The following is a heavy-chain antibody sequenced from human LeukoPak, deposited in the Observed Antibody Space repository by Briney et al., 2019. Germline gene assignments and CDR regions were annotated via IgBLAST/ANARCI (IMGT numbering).Heavy chain of an antibody. Sequence: GGSLRLSCAASGFTFSSYSMNWVRQAPGKGLEWVSSISSSSSYIYYADSVKGRFTISRDNAKNSLYLQMNSLRAEDTAVYYCARDKKNYCSSTSCYKEFDYWGQGTLVTVSS. CDR2: ISSSSSYI. V-gene: IGHV3-21*01. J-gene: IGHJ4*02. CDR3: ARDKKNYCSSTSCYKEFDY. CDR1: GFTFSSYS. D-gene: IGHD2-2*02.